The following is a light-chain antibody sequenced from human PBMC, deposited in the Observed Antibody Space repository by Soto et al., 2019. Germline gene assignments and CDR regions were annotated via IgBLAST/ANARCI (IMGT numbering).Light chain of an antibody. CDR2: DVT. CDR1: STSVGGYNF. CDR3: SSYTSSSTLV. Sequence: QYALTQPASVSGSPGQSITISCTGTSTSVGGYNFVTWYQQHPGKAPKIMIYDVTNRPSGVSNRFSGSKSGNTVSLTISGLQAEDEADYYCSSYTSSSTLVFGTGTKLTGL. J-gene: IGLJ1*01. V-gene: IGLV2-14*01.